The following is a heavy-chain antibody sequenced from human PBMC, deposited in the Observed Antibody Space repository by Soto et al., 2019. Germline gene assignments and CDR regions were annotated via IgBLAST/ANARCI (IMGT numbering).Heavy chain of an antibody. CDR3: ARGQEGIVATH. J-gene: IGHJ4*02. Sequence: QVQLQQWGAGLLKPSETLSLTCTVNGGSLPGYYWRWIRQPPGKGLEWIGEVKDGGSTNYSASLTGRISISADTSKNHSALRLNSVTAAATAVYFCARGQEGIVATHWDQGALVTVSS. CDR2: VKDGGST. V-gene: IGHV4-34*01. D-gene: IGHD5-12*01. CDR1: GGSLPGYY.